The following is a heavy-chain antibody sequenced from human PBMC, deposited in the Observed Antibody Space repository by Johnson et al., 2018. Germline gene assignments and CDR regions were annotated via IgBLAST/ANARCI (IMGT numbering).Heavy chain of an antibody. CDR2: IIPIFGTA. V-gene: IGHV1-69*12. D-gene: IGHD1-26*01. CDR1: GGTFSSYA. J-gene: IGHJ3*02. CDR3: AKESGGYYIENAFDI. Sequence: QVQLVQSGAEVMKPGPSVKVSCKASGGTFSSYAISWVRQAPGQGLEWMGWIIPIFGTANYAQKFQGRVTITADESTSTAYMELSSLRSEDTAVYYCAKESGGYYIENAFDIWGQGTMVTVSS.